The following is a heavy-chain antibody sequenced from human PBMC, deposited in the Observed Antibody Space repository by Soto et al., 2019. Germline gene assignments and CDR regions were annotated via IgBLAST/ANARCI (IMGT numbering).Heavy chain of an antibody. CDR2: ISGSGGST. CDR1: GFTFSSYA. J-gene: IGHJ4*02. D-gene: IGHD2-2*01. V-gene: IGHV3-23*01. CDR3: AKAAWDIVVVPAAAVDY. Sequence: EVQLLESGGGLVQPGGSLRLSCAASGFTFSSYAMSWVRQAPGKGLEWVSAISGSGGSTYYADSVKGRFTISRDNSKNTLYLQMNSLRAEDTAVYYCAKAAWDIVVVPAAAVDYWGQGTLFTVSS.